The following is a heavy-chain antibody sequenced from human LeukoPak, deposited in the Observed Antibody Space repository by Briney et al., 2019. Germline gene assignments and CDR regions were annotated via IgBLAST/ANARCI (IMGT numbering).Heavy chain of an antibody. Sequence: SETLSLTCSVSGGSLSSGSYYWSWIRPPPGGGLECIVYIFYRGRTNYNPPLRTRVPISIDMSKNQFSLKLTSGSPGHAAIYSCARTSTVQGSDSGERALVTVSS. J-gene: IGHJ4*02. D-gene: IGHD3-10*01. V-gene: IGHV4-61*01. CDR1: GGSLSSGSYY. CDR3: ARTSTVQGSD. CDR2: IFYRGRT.